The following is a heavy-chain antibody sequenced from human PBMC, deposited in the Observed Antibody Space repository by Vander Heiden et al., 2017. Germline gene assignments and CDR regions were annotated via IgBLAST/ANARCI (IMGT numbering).Heavy chain of an antibody. Sequence: EVQLLESGGGLVQPGGSLRLSCAASGFTFSSSAMSWVRQAPGKGLQWVSAISGSGGSTYYADSVKGRFTISRDNSKNTLYLQMNSLRAEDTAVYYCAKVGDFWSGTLDYFDYWGQGTLVTVSS. CDR2: ISGSGGST. CDR3: AKVGDFWSGTLDYFDY. D-gene: IGHD3-3*01. J-gene: IGHJ4*02. CDR1: GFTFSSSA. V-gene: IGHV3-23*01.